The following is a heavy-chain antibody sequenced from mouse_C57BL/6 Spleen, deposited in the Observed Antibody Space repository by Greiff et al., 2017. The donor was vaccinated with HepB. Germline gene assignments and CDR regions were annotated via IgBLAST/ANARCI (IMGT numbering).Heavy chain of an antibody. D-gene: IGHD2-3*01. J-gene: IGHJ3*01. CDR3: AREGLLGFAY. CDR1: GYAFSSSW. V-gene: IGHV1-82*01. Sequence: VQLQQSGPELVKPGASVKISCKASGYAFSSSWMNWVKQRPGKGLEWIGRIYPGDGDTNYNGKFKGKATLTADKASSTAYMQLSSLTSEDAAVYFCAREGLLGFAYWGQGTLVTVSA. CDR2: IYPGDGDT.